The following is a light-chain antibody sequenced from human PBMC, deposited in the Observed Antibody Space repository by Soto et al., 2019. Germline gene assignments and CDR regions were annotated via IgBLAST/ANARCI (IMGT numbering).Light chain of an antibody. CDR1: QNINSRY. J-gene: IGKJ3*01. V-gene: IGKV3-20*01. CDR3: QKFESSPGIT. CDR2: GTS. Sequence: EIVLTQSPGTLSLSPGERATLSCRASQNINSRYLAWYQQKPGQAPRLLIYGTSSRDTGIPDRFSGSGSGTDFTITNSSLKAEDLAVYYCQKFESSPGITIGPGTKVDIK.